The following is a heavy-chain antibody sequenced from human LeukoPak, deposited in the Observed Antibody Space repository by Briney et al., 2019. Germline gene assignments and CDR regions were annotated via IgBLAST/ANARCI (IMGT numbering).Heavy chain of an antibody. J-gene: IGHJ4*02. CDR3: ARGSNYHYFDY. D-gene: IGHD4-11*01. Sequence: SETLSLTCTVSGYSISSGYYWGWMRQPPGKGLEWIRSIYYSGSTHYNPSLKSRVTISLDTSKNQFSLKLSSVTAADTAVYYCARGSNYHYFDYWGQGTLVTASS. CDR2: IYYSGST. V-gene: IGHV4-38-2*02. CDR1: GYSISSGYY.